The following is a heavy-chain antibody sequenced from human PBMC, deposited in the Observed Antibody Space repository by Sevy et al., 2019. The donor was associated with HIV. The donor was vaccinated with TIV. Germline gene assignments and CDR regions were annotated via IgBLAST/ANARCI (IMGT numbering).Heavy chain of an antibody. CDR3: ARGTVLVGIVVVPAARGWFDP. Sequence: ASVNVSCKASGYTFTNYDINWVRQATGQGLEWMGWMNPNSVNTGYSQKFQGRVTMTRNTSISTAYMEVSSLRSEDTAVYYGARGTVLVGIVVVPAARGWFDPWGQGTLVTVSS. CDR1: GYTFTNYD. J-gene: IGHJ5*02. V-gene: IGHV1-8*01. CDR2: MNPNSVNT. D-gene: IGHD2-2*03.